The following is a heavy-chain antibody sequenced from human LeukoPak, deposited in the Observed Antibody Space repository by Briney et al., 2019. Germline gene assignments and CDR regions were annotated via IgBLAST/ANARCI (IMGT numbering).Heavy chain of an antibody. CDR2: ISGSGGST. Sequence: LGGSLRLSCAASGFTFSSYAMSWVRQAPGKGLEWVSVISGSGGSTYYADSVKGRFTISRDNFKNTLYLQMNSLRAEDTAVYYCANDGDEYSYGSHDAFDIWGQGTMVTVSS. J-gene: IGHJ3*02. CDR1: GFTFSSYA. V-gene: IGHV3-23*01. D-gene: IGHD5-18*01. CDR3: ANDGDEYSYGSHDAFDI.